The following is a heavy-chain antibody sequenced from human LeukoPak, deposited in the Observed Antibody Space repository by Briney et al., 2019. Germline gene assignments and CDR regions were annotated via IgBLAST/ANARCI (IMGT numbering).Heavy chain of an antibody. CDR2: INPNSGGT. D-gene: IGHD5-24*01. J-gene: IGHJ4*02. Sequence: ASVKVSCKASGYTFTGYYMHWVRQAPGQGLEWMGWINPNSGGTNYAQKFQGRVTMTRDTSISTAYMELSRLRSDDAAVYYCGGGGVATIYFDYWGQGTLVTVSS. CDR3: GGGGVATIYFDY. CDR1: GYTFTGYY. V-gene: IGHV1-2*02.